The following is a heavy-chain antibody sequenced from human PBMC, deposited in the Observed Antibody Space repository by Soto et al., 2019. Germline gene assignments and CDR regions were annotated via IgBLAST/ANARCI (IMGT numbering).Heavy chain of an antibody. D-gene: IGHD6-19*01. CDR3: ARDSHVGSGWQLTADY. V-gene: IGHV3-33*01. CDR2: IWYDGSNK. J-gene: IGHJ4*02. Sequence: PGGSLRLSCAASGFTFSSYGMHWVRQAPGRGLEWVAVIWYDGSNKYYAESVKGRFTISXXXXXXTXYXQXXGLRAEDTAVYYCARDSHVGSGWQLTADYWGQGT. CDR1: GFTFSSYG.